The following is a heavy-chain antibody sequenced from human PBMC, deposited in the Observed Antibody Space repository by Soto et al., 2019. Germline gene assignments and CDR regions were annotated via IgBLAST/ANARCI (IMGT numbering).Heavy chain of an antibody. V-gene: IGHV3-23*01. CDR3: AKDSISYNGIYDAFDV. D-gene: IGHD3-3*02. Sequence: GGSLRLSCEASGFTFSNYAMAWVCQTPGEGPEWVSTIGGGDDIFYAESVKGRFIISRDDSRSTMYLQMDNLRVEDTAIYFCAKDSISYNGIYDAFDVWGQGTVVTVSS. CDR1: GFTFSNYA. CDR2: IGGGDDI. J-gene: IGHJ3*01.